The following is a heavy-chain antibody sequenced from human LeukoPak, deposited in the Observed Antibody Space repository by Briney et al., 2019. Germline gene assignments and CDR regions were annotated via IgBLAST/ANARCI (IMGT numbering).Heavy chain of an antibody. J-gene: IGHJ4*02. D-gene: IGHD3-10*01. V-gene: IGHV3-64*04. CDR2: INSNGDST. CDR1: GFTFSTYA. Sequence: PGGSLRLSCSASGFTFSTYAMHWVRQAPGKGLEYVSAINSNGDSTYYADSVKGRFTISRDNSQNTLYLQMNSLRAEDTAVYYCAKGSMVRGPQSFDYWGQGTLVTVSS. CDR3: AKGSMVRGPQSFDY.